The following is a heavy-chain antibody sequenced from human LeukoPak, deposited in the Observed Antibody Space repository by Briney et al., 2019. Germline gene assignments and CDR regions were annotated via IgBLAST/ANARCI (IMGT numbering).Heavy chain of an antibody. CDR2: ISRDGSDI. CDR3: AKQGSLPWYYYCTDV. Sequence: PGGPLRLSCVASGFTLSIYGMYWVRQAPGKGLEWVSLISRDGSDIYYADSVKGRFTISRDNSKNTLYLQMNILRPEDTAVYYCAKQGSLPWYYYCTDVWGQGTTVTISS. V-gene: IGHV3-30*18. J-gene: IGHJ6*02. D-gene: IGHD2-15*01. CDR1: GFTLSIYG.